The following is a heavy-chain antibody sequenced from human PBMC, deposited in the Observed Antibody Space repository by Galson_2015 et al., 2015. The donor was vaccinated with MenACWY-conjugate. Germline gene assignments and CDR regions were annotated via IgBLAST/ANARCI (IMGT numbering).Heavy chain of an antibody. V-gene: IGHV3-7*03. D-gene: IGHD3-3*01. CDR2: INEDGSEK. CDR3: AKKDFWCGYDRYFEY. CDR1: GFTFSNFW. J-gene: IGHJ4*02. Sequence: SLRLSCATSGFTFSNFWMSWVCQAPGKGLEWVASINEDGSEKYYVDSVKGRFTISRDNAKNSLYLQMNSLRAEDTAVYYCAKKDFWCGYDRYFEYWGQGTLVTVSS.